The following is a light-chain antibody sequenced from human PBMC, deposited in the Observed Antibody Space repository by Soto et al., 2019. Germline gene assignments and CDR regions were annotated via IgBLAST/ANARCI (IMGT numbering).Light chain of an antibody. V-gene: IGKV3-11*01. CDR2: DSS. CDR3: QQRKHWPPIT. J-gene: IGKJ5*01. CDR1: QSVDKF. Sequence: EFELTQSPATLSFSPGETATLSCRASQSVDKFLAWYQQRPGQPPRLLIFDSSNRAAGVPVRFSGSGSGTVFTLTIGSLEPEDSAVYFCQQRKHWPPITFGQGTRLEIK.